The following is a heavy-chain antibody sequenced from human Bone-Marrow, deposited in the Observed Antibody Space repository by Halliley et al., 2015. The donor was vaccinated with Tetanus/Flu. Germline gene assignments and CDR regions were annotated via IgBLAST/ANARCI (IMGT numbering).Heavy chain of an antibody. V-gene: IGHV3-30*03. CDR1: GFRFSSYG. D-gene: IGHD3-22*01. Sequence: SLRLSCATSGFRFSSYGMHWVRQAPGKGLDWVAVIPYDGGNEYYADSVKGRFTISRDNSKSTLYLQMNSLRPEDTAVYYCVRWKPYYYDASTYYYPLEDWGQGTLVTVSS. CDR2: IPYDGGNE. J-gene: IGHJ4*02. CDR3: VRWKPYYYDASTYYYPLED.